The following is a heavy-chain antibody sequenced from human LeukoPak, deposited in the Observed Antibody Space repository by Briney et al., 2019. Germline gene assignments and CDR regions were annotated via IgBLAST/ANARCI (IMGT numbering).Heavy chain of an antibody. D-gene: IGHD3-9*01. J-gene: IGHJ5*02. V-gene: IGHV3-9*01. Sequence: GGSLRLSCAASGFTFDDYAMHWVRQAPGKGLEWVSGISWNSGSIGYADSVKGRFTISRDNAKNSLYLQMNSLRAEDTALYYCAKANQGILTGENWFDPWGQGTLVTVSS. CDR3: AKANQGILTGENWFDP. CDR2: ISWNSGSI. CDR1: GFTFDDYA.